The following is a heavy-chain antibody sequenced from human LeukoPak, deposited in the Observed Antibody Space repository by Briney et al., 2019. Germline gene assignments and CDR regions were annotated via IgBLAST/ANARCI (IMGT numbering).Heavy chain of an antibody. V-gene: IGHV3-7*03. D-gene: IGHD4-17*01. CDR1: GFTFSSHW. Sequence: GGSLRLSCAASGFTFSSHWMNWVRQAPGKGLEWVANIKQGGGERNYVDSVKGRFTVSRDDAKSSLYLQMNSLRAEDTAIYYCVGGPNYGSRTDYLDYWGQGTLVTVSS. CDR2: IKQGGGER. J-gene: IGHJ4*02. CDR3: VGGPNYGSRTDYLDY.